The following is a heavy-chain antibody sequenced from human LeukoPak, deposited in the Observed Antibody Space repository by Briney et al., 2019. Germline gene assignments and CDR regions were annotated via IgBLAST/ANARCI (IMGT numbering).Heavy chain of an antibody. J-gene: IGHJ3*02. Sequence: PSETLSLTCTVSGGSISNYYWIWIRQPPGKGLEWIGYIYSSGSTNYNPSLNPSLKSRVTISVDTSKNQFSLKLTSVTAADTAMYYCARGGCYDSNGLYAFDIWGQGTVVTVSS. CDR2: IYSSGST. V-gene: IGHV4-59*01. CDR1: GGSISNYY. D-gene: IGHD3-22*01. CDR3: ARGGCYDSNGLYAFDI.